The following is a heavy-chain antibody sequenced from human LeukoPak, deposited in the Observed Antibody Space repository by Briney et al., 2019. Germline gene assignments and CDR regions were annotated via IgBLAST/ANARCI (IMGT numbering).Heavy chain of an antibody. J-gene: IGHJ4*02. Sequence: GGSLRLSCAASGFTFSSYSMSWVRQAPGKGLEWVSSISSSSSYIYYADSVKGRFTISRDNAKNSLYLQMNSLRAEDTAVYYCARLPLSSGSYLSWGQGTLVTVSS. CDR2: ISSSSSYI. V-gene: IGHV3-21*01. CDR1: GFTFSSYS. CDR3: ARLPLSSGSYLS. D-gene: IGHD3-10*01.